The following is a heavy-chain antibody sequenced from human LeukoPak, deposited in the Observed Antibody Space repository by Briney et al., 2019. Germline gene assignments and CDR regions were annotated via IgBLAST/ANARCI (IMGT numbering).Heavy chain of an antibody. CDR3: ARRVGRWFGERAYYYNYMDV. D-gene: IGHD3-10*01. V-gene: IGHV3-48*01. CDR1: GFTFSSYN. Sequence: GGSLRLSCAASGFTFSSYNMNWVRQAPGKGLEWVSYISSSSNTIYYADSVKGRFTISRDNAKNSLYLQMNSLRAEDTAVYYCARRVGRWFGERAYYYNYMDVWGKGTTVTISS. J-gene: IGHJ6*03. CDR2: ISSSSNTI.